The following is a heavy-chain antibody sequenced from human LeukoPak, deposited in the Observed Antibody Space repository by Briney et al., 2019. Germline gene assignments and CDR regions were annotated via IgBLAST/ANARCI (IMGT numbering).Heavy chain of an antibody. J-gene: IGHJ4*02. CDR1: GYSISSGYY. D-gene: IGHD3-10*01. CDR3: ASQGPWTYYYGSGSSRTDY. V-gene: IGHV4-38-2*01. Sequence: SETLSLTCAVSGYSISSGYYWGWIRQPPGKGLEWIGSIYHSGSTYYNPSLKSRVTISVDTSKNQFSLKLSSVTAADTAVYYCASQGPWTYYYGSGSSRTDYWGQGTLVTVSS. CDR2: IYHSGST.